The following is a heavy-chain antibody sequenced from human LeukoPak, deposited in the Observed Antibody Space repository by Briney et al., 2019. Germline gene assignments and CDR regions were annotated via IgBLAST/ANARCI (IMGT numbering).Heavy chain of an antibody. CDR3: ARHRYDFWNGYCN. J-gene: IGHJ4*02. V-gene: IGHV4-39*01. D-gene: IGHD3/OR15-3a*01. CDR1: GGSISSSSYY. CDR2: IYDSGST. Sequence: SETLSLTCTVSGGSISSSSYYWGWIRQPPGKGLEWIGSIYDSGSTYYNPSLKSRITISVDTSKNQFSLKLSPVTAADTAVYYCARHRYDFWNGYCNWGQGTLVTVSS.